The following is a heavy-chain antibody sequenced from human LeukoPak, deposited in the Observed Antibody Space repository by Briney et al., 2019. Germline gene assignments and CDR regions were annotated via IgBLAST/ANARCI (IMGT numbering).Heavy chain of an antibody. V-gene: IGHV1-8*02. Sequence: ASVKVSCKASGGTFSSYAINWVRQATGQGLKWMGWMNPNSGNTGYAQKFQGRVTMTRNTSISTAYMELSSLRSEDTAVYYCARRDSSSWYYYFDYWGQGTLVTVSS. D-gene: IGHD6-13*01. J-gene: IGHJ4*02. CDR3: ARRDSSSWYYYFDY. CDR1: GGTFSSYA. CDR2: MNPNSGNT.